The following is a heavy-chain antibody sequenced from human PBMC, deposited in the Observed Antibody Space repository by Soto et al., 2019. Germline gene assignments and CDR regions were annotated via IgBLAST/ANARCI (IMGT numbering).Heavy chain of an antibody. CDR1: GYTFTSYG. Sequence: ASVKVSCKASGYTFTSYGISWVRQAPGQGLEWMGWISVYNGNTNYAQKLQGRVTMTTDTSTSTAYMELRSLRSDDTAVYYCARDQAPYPYYYDSSGYTNFDYWGQGTLVTVSS. CDR2: ISVYNGNT. V-gene: IGHV1-18*01. J-gene: IGHJ4*02. D-gene: IGHD3-22*01. CDR3: ARDQAPYPYYYDSSGYTNFDY.